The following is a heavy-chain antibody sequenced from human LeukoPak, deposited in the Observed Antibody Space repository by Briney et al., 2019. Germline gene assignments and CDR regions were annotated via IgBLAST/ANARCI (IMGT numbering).Heavy chain of an antibody. J-gene: IGHJ4*02. V-gene: IGHV1-18*01. D-gene: IGHD2-2*01. CDR3: ARWARSSSSDFGY. CDR1: GYTFTNYG. CDR2: ISAYNGNT. Sequence: ASVTVSCKADGYTFTNYGINWVRQAPGQGLEWMGWISAYNGNTNYAQKVQGRVTMTTDTSTSTAYMEVRSLRSDDTAVYYCARWARSSSSDFGYWGQGTLVTVSS.